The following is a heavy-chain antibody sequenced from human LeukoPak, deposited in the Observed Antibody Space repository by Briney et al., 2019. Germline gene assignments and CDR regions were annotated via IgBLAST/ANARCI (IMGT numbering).Heavy chain of an antibody. CDR2: ISYDGSNK. Sequence: GGSLRLSCAASGFTFSSYGMHWVRQAPGKGLEWGAVISYDGSNKYYADSVKGRFTISRDNSKNTLYLQMNSLRAEDTAVYYCAKDRDSSIDYWGQGTLVTVSS. CDR1: GFTFSSYG. J-gene: IGHJ4*02. D-gene: IGHD3-22*01. V-gene: IGHV3-30*18. CDR3: AKDRDSSIDY.